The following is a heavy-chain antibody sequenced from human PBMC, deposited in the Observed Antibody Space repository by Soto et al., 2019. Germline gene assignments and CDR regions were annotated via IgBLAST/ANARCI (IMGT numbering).Heavy chain of an antibody. CDR2: SNGNNVNT. V-gene: IGHV3-23*01. CDR3: ATGGNYYGTSGYREVWFAS. CDR1: GFTFSSYA. Sequence: PGGSLRLSCAASGFTFSSYAMRWVRQAPGKVLEWVSPSNGNNVNTYYAYSVKGRFTISRDNSNSTLYLQMNSLSAEDTAVYYWATGGNYYGTSGYREVWFASWGQGALVTVSS. D-gene: IGHD3-10*01. J-gene: IGHJ5*01.